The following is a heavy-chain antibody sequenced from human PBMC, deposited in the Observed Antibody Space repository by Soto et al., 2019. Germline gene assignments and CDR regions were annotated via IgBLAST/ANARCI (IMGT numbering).Heavy chain of an antibody. D-gene: IGHD6-19*01. V-gene: IGHV3-30-3*01. CDR2: ISYDGSNK. Sequence: GGSLRLSCAASGFTFSSYAMHWVRQAPGKGLEWVAVISYDGSNKYYADSVKGRFTISRDNSKNTLYLQMNSLRAEDTAVYYCARGKYSSGYFDYWGQGTLVTVSS. CDR3: ARGKYSSGYFDY. CDR1: GFTFSSYA. J-gene: IGHJ4*02.